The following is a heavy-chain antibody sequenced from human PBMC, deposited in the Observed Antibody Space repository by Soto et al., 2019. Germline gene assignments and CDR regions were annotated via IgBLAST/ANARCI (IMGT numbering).Heavy chain of an antibody. V-gene: IGHV4-59*01. CDR3: ARGYSSSSRWFDY. CDR2: IYYSGST. CDR1: GGSISSYY. D-gene: IGHD6-6*01. Sequence: SETLSLTCTVSGGSISSYYWSWIRQPPGKGLEWIGHIYYSGSTNYNPSLKSRFTISVDTSKNQFSLKLSSVTAADTAVYYCARGYSSSSRWFDYWGQGTLVTVSS. J-gene: IGHJ4*02.